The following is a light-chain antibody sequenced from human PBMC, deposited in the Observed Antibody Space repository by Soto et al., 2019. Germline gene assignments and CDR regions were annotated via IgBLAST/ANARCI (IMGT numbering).Light chain of an antibody. CDR3: QQSYSTPPYT. CDR1: RSIGRS. CDR2: GAS. J-gene: IGKJ2*01. Sequence: DVQMTQSPSSLSASVGDSVTISCRASRSIGRSLYWYQQRPGKAPNLLIYGASTLQSGVPSRFSGSGSGTDVTLTISSLQPEDSATYFCQQSYSTPPYTFGQGTNLEIK. V-gene: IGKV1-39*01.